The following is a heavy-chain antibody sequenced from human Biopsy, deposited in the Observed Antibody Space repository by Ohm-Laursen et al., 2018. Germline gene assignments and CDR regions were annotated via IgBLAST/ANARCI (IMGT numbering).Heavy chain of an antibody. J-gene: IGHJ5*02. V-gene: IGHV1-2*02. CDR1: GYSFTGYY. CDR3: ARGGVVPTVTRFDP. CDR2: ITPNSGAT. D-gene: IGHD3-10*01. Sequence: ASVKASCKASGYSFTGYYIHWVRQAPGQGLEWMGWITPNSGATKYAQKFQGRVTMSRDTSITTVYLELNTLRSDDTAVYYCARGGVVPTVTRFDPWGQGTQVTVSS.